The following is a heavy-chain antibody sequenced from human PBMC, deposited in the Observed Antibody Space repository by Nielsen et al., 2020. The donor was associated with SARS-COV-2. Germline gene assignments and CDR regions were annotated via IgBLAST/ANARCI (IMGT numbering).Heavy chain of an antibody. D-gene: IGHD3-22*01. CDR1: GFTFSSYG. J-gene: IGHJ4*02. CDR3: AKGRLTDSSGTIPAPYFDY. Sequence: GESLKISCAASGFTFSSYGMHWVRQAPGKGLEWVAVISYDGSNKYYADSVKGRFTISRDNSKNTLYLQMNSLRAEDTAVYYCAKGRLTDSSGTIPAPYFDYWGQGTLVTVSS. V-gene: IGHV3-30*18. CDR2: ISYDGSNK.